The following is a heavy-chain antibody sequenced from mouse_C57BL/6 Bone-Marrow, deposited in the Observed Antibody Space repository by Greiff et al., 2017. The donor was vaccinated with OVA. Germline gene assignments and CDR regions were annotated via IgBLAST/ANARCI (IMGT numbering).Heavy chain of an antibody. CDR3: ARSRGFY. J-gene: IGHJ2*01. Sequence: PLVESVGCLLKPGGSLPLSCAASGFTFSDYGMHWVRPAPEKGLEWVAYISSGSSTIYYADTVKGRFTISSDNAKNTLFLQMTSLRSEDTAMYYCARSRGFYWGQGTTLTVSS. CDR2: ISSGSSTI. V-gene: IGHV5-17*01. CDR1: GFTFSDYG.